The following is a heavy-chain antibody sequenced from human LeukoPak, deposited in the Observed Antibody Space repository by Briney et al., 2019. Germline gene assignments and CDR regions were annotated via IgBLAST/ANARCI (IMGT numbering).Heavy chain of an antibody. CDR1: GGSVSSSNYY. CDR2: IFYTGNT. Sequence: SETLSLTCTVSGGSVSSSNYYWAWIRQPPGKGLEWIANIFYTGNTYYYPSLKSRVTISVDTSKNQFSLRLTSVTATDTAVYYCARDTGTTGEVKFDPWGQGTLVTVSS. D-gene: IGHD4-17*01. V-gene: IGHV4-39*02. CDR3: ARDTGTTGEVKFDP. J-gene: IGHJ5*02.